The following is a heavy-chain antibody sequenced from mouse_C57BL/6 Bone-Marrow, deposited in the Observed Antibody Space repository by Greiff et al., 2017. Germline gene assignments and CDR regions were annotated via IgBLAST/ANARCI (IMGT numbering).Heavy chain of an antibody. J-gene: IGHJ1*03. Sequence: EVKLVESGEGLVKPGGSLKLSCAASGFTFSSYAMSWVRQTPEKRLEWVAYISSGGDYIYYADTVKGRFTISRDNARNTLYLQMSSLKSEDTAMYYCTRERRNYSNYVWYFDVWGTGTTVTVSS. D-gene: IGHD2-5*01. CDR2: ISSGGDYI. CDR1: GFTFSSYA. CDR3: TRERRNYSNYVWYFDV. V-gene: IGHV5-9-1*02.